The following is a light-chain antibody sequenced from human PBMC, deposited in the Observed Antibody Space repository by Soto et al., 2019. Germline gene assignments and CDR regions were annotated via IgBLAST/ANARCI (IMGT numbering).Light chain of an antibody. Sequence: IQMTQSPSTLSASVGDTVTITCRASQSISVSLAWYQQKPGKPPNLLIYDASTFQGGVPSRFGGSGSGTEFTLTVTSLQPEDFATYFCQQYDKYSTFGHGTKVDVK. J-gene: IGKJ1*01. CDR1: QSISVS. V-gene: IGKV1-5*01. CDR3: QQYDKYST. CDR2: DAS.